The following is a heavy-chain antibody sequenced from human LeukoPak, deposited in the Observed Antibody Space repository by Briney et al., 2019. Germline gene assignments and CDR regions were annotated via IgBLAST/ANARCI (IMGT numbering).Heavy chain of an antibody. D-gene: IGHD2-21*01. CDR3: ARLQGDSTAVFDF. CDR1: GGSISGDY. CDR2: IHYTGGT. V-gene: IGHV4-59*01. Sequence: PSETLSLTCTVSGGSISGDYWSWIRQPPGKGLDWVGYIHYTGGTNYNPSLKSRVTISVDTSKNQFSLMLSPVTAADTAVYYCARLQGDSTAVFDFWGQGALVTVSS. J-gene: IGHJ4*02.